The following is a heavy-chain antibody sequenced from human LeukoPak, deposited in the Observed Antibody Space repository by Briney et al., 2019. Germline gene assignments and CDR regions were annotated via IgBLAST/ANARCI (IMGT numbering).Heavy chain of an antibody. Sequence: GGSLRLSCAASGFTFSSYSMYWVRQAPGKGLEWVSFISSGSDYIYYIDSVKGRFTISRDNAKNSLYLQMNSLRVEDTAIYYCARVGCSGGTCYDYWGQGTLVTVSS. V-gene: IGHV3-21*01. CDR3: ARVGCSGGTCYDY. CDR1: GFTFSSYS. CDR2: ISSGSDYI. D-gene: IGHD2-15*01. J-gene: IGHJ4*02.